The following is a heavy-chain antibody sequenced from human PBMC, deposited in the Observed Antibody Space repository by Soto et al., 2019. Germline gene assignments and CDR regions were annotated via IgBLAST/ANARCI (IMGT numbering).Heavy chain of an antibody. CDR1: GYTFTSYG. CDR2: ISAYNGNT. V-gene: IGHV1-18*01. J-gene: IGHJ3*02. D-gene: IGHD3-22*01. Sequence: EASVKVSCKASGYTFTSYGISWVRQAPGQGLEWMGWISAYNGNTNYAQKLQGRVTMTTDTSTSTAYMELRSLRSDDTAVYYCARGGSYYDSSGRDAFDIWGQGTMVTVSS. CDR3: ARGGSYYDSSGRDAFDI.